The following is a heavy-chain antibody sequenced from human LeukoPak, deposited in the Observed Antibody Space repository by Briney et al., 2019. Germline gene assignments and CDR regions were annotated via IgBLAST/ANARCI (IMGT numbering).Heavy chain of an antibody. D-gene: IGHD3-3*01. J-gene: IGHJ5*02. Sequence: SETLSLTCTVSGGSISSYYWSWIRQPAGKRLEWIGRIYTSGSTNYNPSLKSRVTMSVDTSKNQFSLKLSSVTAADTAVYYCARDKNYDFWSANWFDPWGQGTLVTVSS. V-gene: IGHV4-4*07. CDR2: IYTSGST. CDR3: ARDKNYDFWSANWFDP. CDR1: GGSISSYY.